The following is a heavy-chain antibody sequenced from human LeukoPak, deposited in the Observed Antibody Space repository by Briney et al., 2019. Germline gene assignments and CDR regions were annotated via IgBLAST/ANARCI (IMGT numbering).Heavy chain of an antibody. CDR2: INHSGST. CDR1: GGSFSGYY. D-gene: IGHD5/OR15-5a*01. V-gene: IGHV4-34*01. J-gene: IGHJ4*02. CDR3: ARRRLHSHYFDY. Sequence: SETLSLTCAVYGGSFSGYYWSWIRQPPGKGLEWIGEINHSGSTNYNPSLKSRVTISVDTSKNQFSLKLSSVTAADTAVYYCARRRLHSHYFDYWGQGTLVTVSS.